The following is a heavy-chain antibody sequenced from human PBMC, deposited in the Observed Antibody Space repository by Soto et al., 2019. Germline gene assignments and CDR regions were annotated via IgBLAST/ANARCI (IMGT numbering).Heavy chain of an antibody. CDR2: ITPMFGTP. J-gene: IGHJ4*02. D-gene: IGHD3-22*01. V-gene: IGHV1-69*13. CDR3: ARDGTLYDSSAYYYLY. Sequence: SVKVSCKASGGTFSRYTITWVRQAPGQGLEWMGGITPMFGTPNYEQKFQGRVTITADESTSTAYMELSSLRSEDTAMYYCARDGTLYDSSAYYYLYWGQGTLVTVSS. CDR1: GGTFSRYT.